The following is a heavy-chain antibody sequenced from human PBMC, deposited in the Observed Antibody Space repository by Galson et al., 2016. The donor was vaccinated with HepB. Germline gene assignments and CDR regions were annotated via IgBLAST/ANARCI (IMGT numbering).Heavy chain of an antibody. CDR3: AKDLIAVAGPYFDY. Sequence: SLRLSCAASGFTFSSYAMSWVRQAPGKGLEWVSAITISGDYRYYADSVKGRSTISRDNSKNTLYLQMTSLRAEDTAVYYCAKDLIAVAGPYFDYWGQGALVIVSS. CDR1: GFTFSSYA. J-gene: IGHJ4*02. V-gene: IGHV3-23*01. CDR2: ITISGDYR. D-gene: IGHD6-19*01.